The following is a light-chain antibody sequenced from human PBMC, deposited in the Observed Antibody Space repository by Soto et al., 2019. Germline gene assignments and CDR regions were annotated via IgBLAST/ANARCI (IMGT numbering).Light chain of an antibody. CDR1: KLGDKY. CDR3: QAWDNSTPVV. V-gene: IGLV3-1*01. J-gene: IGLJ2*01. Sequence: SYELTQPPSVSVSPGQTASITCSGDKLGDKYACWYQQKPGQSPGLVIYEDRKRPSGIPERFSGSNSGNTATLTISGTQAMDEADYYCQAWDNSTPVVFGGGTKLTVL. CDR2: EDR.